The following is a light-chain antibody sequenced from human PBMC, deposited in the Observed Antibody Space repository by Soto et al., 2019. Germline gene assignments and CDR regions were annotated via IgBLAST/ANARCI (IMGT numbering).Light chain of an antibody. CDR1: RSNIGSHP. CDR3: AAWDDSLNGRV. Sequence: QSVLTQPPSASGTPGQRVTVSCSGSRSNIGSHPVHWYQQLPGTAPKLLIFNKNLRPSGVPDRFSGSKSGTSASLAISGLQSEDEADYYCAAWDDSLNGRVFGGGTKLTVL. V-gene: IGLV1-44*01. CDR2: NKN. J-gene: IGLJ3*02.